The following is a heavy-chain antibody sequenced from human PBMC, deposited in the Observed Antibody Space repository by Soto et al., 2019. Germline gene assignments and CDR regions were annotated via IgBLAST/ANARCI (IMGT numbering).Heavy chain of an antibody. CDR3: AASPNADFFDY. Sequence: QVQLQGSGPGLVTPSQSLSLTCTVSGGSIRSGGYYWRWIRQHPGRGLEWIGHISSRGNTDYNPSLESRVAISLDTPRNQFSLKLRSVSAADTAVYYCAASPNADFFDYWGQGALVTVSA. CDR1: GGSIRSGGYY. CDR2: ISSRGNT. V-gene: IGHV4-31*03. J-gene: IGHJ4*02.